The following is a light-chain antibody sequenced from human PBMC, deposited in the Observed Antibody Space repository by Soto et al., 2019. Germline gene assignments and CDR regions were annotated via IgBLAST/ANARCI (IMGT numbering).Light chain of an antibody. CDR2: AAS. V-gene: IGKV1-9*01. J-gene: IGKJ3*01. Sequence: DIQLTQSPSFLSASVGDRVTITCRASQGISNYLAWYQQKPGKAPKLLIYAASTLQRGVPSRFSGSGSGTEFTLSISSLQPEDFATYFCQQLNSYLFTFGPGTKVDIK. CDR3: QQLNSYLFT. CDR1: QGISNY.